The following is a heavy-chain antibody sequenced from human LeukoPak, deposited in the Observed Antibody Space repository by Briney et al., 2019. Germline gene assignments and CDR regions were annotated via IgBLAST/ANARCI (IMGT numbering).Heavy chain of an antibody. V-gene: IGHV4-34*01. CDR3: ARGHDYGDAFDI. D-gene: IGHD4-17*01. CDR2: INHSGST. Sequence: SETLSLTCTVSGGSISSFYWIWIRQPPGRGLEWIGEINHSGSTNYNPSLKSRVTISVDTSKNQFSLKLSSVTAADTAVYYCARGHDYGDAFDIWGQGTMVTVSS. CDR1: GGSISSFY. J-gene: IGHJ3*02.